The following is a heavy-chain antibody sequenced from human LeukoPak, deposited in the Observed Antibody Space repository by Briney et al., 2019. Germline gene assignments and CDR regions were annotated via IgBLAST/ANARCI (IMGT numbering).Heavy chain of an antibody. D-gene: IGHD4-17*01. J-gene: IGHJ6*03. CDR2: IYYSGST. CDR3: ASTVTDYYYYYMDV. CDR1: GGSISSYY. V-gene: IGHV4-59*01. Sequence: RPSETLSLTCTVSGGSISSYYWSWIRQPPGKGLEWIGYIYYSGSTNYNPSLKSRVTISVDTSKNQFSLKLSSVTAADTAVYYCASTVTDYYYYYMDVWGKGTTVTISS.